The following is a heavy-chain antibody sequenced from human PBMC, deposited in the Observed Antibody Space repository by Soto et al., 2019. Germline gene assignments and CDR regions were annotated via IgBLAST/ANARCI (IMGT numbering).Heavy chain of an antibody. J-gene: IGHJ6*02. Sequence: QVQLQESGPGLVKPSQTLALTCTVSGGSISSGGYYWSWIRQHPGTGLPWIGYSYYCGNPYYNPSLKSRVTLSVDTSKNQFSLKLTYVTAADTAGYDCARVSSSWRYYYGMYVWGQGTTVTVSS. D-gene: IGHD6-13*01. CDR2: SYYCGNP. V-gene: IGHV4-31*03. CDR1: GGSISSGGYY. CDR3: ARVSSSWRYYYGMYV.